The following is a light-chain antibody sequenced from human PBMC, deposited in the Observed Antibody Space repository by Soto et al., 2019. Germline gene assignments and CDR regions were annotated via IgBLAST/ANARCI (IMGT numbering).Light chain of an antibody. J-gene: IGKJ5*01. Sequence: DVQVTPSPSSQTESIGDRVTISCRTSQTISIYLNWYQQRPGRAPRLLIYAASSLQSGVPSRFVGSGSGTDFTLTITSLQPEDFATYYCKQSYSTPITVGQGRRLEI. CDR2: AAS. CDR1: QTISIY. CDR3: KQSYSTPIT. V-gene: IGKV1-39*01.